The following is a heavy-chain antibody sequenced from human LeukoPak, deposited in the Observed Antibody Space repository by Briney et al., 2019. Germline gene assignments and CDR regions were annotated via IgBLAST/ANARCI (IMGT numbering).Heavy chain of an antibody. CDR3: ASDSYSPEYFQH. J-gene: IGHJ1*01. D-gene: IGHD2-15*01. CDR2: ISSNGGTT. Sequence: RPGGSLRLSCSASGFTFTSYAMHWVRQAPGKGLEYVSSISSNGGTTYYADSVKGRFTISRDNSKNTLYLQMNSLRAEDTAVYYCASDSYSPEYFQHWGQGTLVTVSS. V-gene: IGHV3-64*04. CDR1: GFTFTSYA.